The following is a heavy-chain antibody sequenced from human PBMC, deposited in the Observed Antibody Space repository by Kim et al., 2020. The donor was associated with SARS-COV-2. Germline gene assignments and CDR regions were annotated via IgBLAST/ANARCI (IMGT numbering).Heavy chain of an antibody. J-gene: IGHJ4*02. Sequence: SETLSLTCTIYGDSINTYYWTWVRLSPGKGLEWIGYIDDSGTTSYSPSLTSRITISLDTSKNQFSLKVRSVTAADTAVYYCAREAGYGSIDYWGQGTLVTVSS. CDR1: GDSINTYY. CDR2: IDDSGTT. V-gene: IGHV4-4*08. D-gene: IGHD2-15*01. CDR3: AREAGYGSIDY.